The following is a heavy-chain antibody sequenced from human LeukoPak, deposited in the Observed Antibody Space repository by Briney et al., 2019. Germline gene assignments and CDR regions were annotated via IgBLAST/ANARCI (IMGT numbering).Heavy chain of an antibody. CDR1: QGTFSSYA. J-gene: IGHJ4*02. CDR2: TIPIFGTP. Sequence: PVKLSCNASQGTFSSYATIGVRQAPGQRLECRGGTIPIFGTPNYAQEFQGRVTITADESPRTAYMELSSLRSEDTAVHCCARGSRYYSSGSCYSPFDHWGQGTLVSVSS. D-gene: IGHD2-15*01. V-gene: IGHV1-69*13. CDR3: ARGSRYYSSGSCYSPFDH.